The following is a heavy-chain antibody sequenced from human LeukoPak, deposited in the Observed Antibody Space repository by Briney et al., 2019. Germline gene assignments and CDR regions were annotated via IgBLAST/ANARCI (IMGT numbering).Heavy chain of an antibody. CDR2: INPNSGGT. CDR3: ARDSCGSTSFPVDY. J-gene: IGHJ4*02. Sequence: ASVKVSCKASGYTFTGYYMHWVRQAPGQGLEWMGWINPNSGGTNYAQKFQGRVTMTRDTSISTAYMELSRLRSDDTAVYYCARDSCGSTSFPVDYWGQGTLVTVSS. V-gene: IGHV1-2*02. CDR1: GYTFTGYY. D-gene: IGHD2-2*01.